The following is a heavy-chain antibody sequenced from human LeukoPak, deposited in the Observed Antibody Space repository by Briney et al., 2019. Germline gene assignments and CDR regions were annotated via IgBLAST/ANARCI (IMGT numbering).Heavy chain of an antibody. J-gene: IGHJ4*02. CDR1: GGSFSGYY. V-gene: IGHV4-34*01. CDR3: ARDRMDYGDYYFDY. D-gene: IGHD4-17*01. CDR2: IYYSGST. Sequence: SETLSLTCAVYGGSFSGYYWSWIRQPPGKGLEWIGSIYYSGSTYYNPSLKSRVTISVDTSKNQFSLKLSSVTAADTAVYYCARDRMDYGDYYFDYWGQGTLVTVSS.